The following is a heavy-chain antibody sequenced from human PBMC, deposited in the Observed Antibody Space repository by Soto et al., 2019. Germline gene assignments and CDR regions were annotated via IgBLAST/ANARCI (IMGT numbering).Heavy chain of an antibody. J-gene: IGHJ4*02. CDR2: IVPIFGTA. CDR1: GGTFSSYA. D-gene: IGHD1-26*01. V-gene: IGHV1-69*13. Sequence: SVKVSCKASGGTFSSYAISGVRQAPGQGLEWMGGIVPIFGTANYAQKFQGRVTITADESTSTAYMELSSLRSEDTAVYYCARGGRIGGWEFDYFGQGTLVTVSS. CDR3: ARGGRIGGWEFDY.